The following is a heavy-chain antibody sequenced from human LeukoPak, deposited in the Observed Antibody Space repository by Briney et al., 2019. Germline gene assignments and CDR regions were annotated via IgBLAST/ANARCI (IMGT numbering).Heavy chain of an antibody. Sequence: PGGSLRLSCAASGFTFSSYGMHWVRQAPGKGLEWVAVISYDGSNKYYADSVKGRFTISRDNSKNTLFLQLNSLRAEDTAVYYCAGGYYFDYWGQGTLVTVSS. CDR3: AGGYYFDY. V-gene: IGHV3-30*03. CDR1: GFTFSSYG. D-gene: IGHD3-16*01. CDR2: ISYDGSNK. J-gene: IGHJ4*02.